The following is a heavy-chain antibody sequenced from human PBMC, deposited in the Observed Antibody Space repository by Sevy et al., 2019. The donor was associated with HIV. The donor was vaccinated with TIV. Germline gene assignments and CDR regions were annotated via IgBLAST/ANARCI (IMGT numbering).Heavy chain of an antibody. CDR3: ANHASDYDSSGYLERDAFDI. CDR2: IYSGGST. Sequence: GGSLRLSCAASGFTVSSNYMSWVRQAPGKGLEWVSVIYSGGSTYYADSVKGRFTISRDNSKNTLYLQMNSLRAEDTAVYYCANHASDYDSSGYLERDAFDIWGQGTMVTVSS. D-gene: IGHD3-22*01. CDR1: GFTVSSNY. V-gene: IGHV3-53*01. J-gene: IGHJ3*02.